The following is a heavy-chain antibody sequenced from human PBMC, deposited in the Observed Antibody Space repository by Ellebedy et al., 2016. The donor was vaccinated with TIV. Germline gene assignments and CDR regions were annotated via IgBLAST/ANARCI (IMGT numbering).Heavy chain of an antibody. D-gene: IGHD3-22*01. CDR1: GASMSSHRYY. CDR2: IFYSGST. Sequence: SETLSLXXTVSGASMSSHRYYWGWIRQLPGKGLEWIGSIFYSGSTYYNPSLKSRVTISVDTSKNQFPLRLSSLTAADTAIYFCATFTTMTAIDSFDVWGQGTMVTVSS. J-gene: IGHJ3*01. CDR3: ATFTTMTAIDSFDV. V-gene: IGHV4-39*01.